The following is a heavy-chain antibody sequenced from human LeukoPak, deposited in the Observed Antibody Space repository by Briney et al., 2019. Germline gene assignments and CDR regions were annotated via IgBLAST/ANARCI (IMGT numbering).Heavy chain of an antibody. J-gene: IGHJ4*02. CDR2: MNPNSGNT. CDR1: GYTFTSYG. D-gene: IGHD3-3*01. CDR3: ATTPLRFLEWWEDY. V-gene: IGHV1-8*03. Sequence: ASVKVSCKASGYTFTSYGISWVRQATGQGLEWMGWMNPNSGNTGYAQKFQGRVTITRNTSISTAYMELSSLRSEDTAVYYCATTPLRFLEWWEDYWGQGTLVTVSS.